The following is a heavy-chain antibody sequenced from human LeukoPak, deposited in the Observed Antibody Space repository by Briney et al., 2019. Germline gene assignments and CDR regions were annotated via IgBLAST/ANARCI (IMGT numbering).Heavy chain of an antibody. CDR1: GGSFSGYY. V-gene: IGHV4-34*01. Sequence: SETLSLTCAVYGGSFSGYYWSWIRQPPGKGLEWIGEINHSGSTNYNPSLKSRVTISVDTSKNRFSLKLSSVTAADTAVYYCVGLAEDYWGQGTLVTVSS. D-gene: IGHD6-19*01. J-gene: IGHJ4*02. CDR3: VGLAEDY. CDR2: INHSGST.